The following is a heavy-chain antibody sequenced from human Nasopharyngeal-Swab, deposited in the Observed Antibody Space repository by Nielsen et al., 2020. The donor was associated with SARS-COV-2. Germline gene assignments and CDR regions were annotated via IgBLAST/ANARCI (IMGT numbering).Heavy chain of an antibody. CDR1: GYTFTGYY. Sequence: ASVKVSRKASGYTFTGYYMHWVRQAPGQGLEWMGWINPNSGGTNYAQKFQGRVTMTRDTSISTAYMELSRLRSDDTAVYYCAREAAKGETAIDYWGQGTLVTVSS. J-gene: IGHJ4*02. V-gene: IGHV1-2*02. CDR2: INPNSGGT. D-gene: IGHD2-21*01. CDR3: AREAAKGETAIDY.